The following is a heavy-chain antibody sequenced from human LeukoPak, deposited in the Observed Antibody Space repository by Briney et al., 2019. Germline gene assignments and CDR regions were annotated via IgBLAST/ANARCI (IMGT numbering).Heavy chain of an antibody. CDR2: MNPNSGNT. J-gene: IGHJ4*02. V-gene: IGHV1-8*03. Sequence: ASVKVSCKASGYTFTSYDINWVRQATGQGLEWMGWMNPNSGNTGYAQKFQGRVTITRNTSISTAYMELSSLRSEDTAVYYCAKVRRNYDILTGYYDFDYWGQGTLVTVSS. CDR3: AKVRRNYDILTGYYDFDY. CDR1: GYTFTSYD. D-gene: IGHD3-9*01.